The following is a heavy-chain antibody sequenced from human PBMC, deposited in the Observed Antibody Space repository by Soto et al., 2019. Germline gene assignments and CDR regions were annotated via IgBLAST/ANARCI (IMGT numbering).Heavy chain of an antibody. CDR3: AAPPGGGGY. J-gene: IGHJ4*02. V-gene: IGHV3-53*01. CDR1: GFTVSNNY. CDR2: IYSGGYT. Sequence: EVQLVESGGGLIQPGGSLRLSCAVSGFTVSNNYMSWVRQAPGKGLEGVSVIYSGGYTAYGDSVKGRFTISRDNSKNTLFFQTNSLGGEDPGGLFLAAPPGGGGYWGQGTLVTVSS. D-gene: IGHD3-10*01.